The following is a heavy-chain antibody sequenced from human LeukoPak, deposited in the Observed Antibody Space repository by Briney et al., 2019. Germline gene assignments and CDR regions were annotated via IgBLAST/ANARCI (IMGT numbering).Heavy chain of an antibody. CDR1: GYTLTELS. J-gene: IGHJ4*02. D-gene: IGHD3-3*01. CDR3: ATGPRYDFWSGYCLDY. CDR2: FDPEDGET. Sequence: ASVKVSCKVSGYTLTELSMHWVRQAPGKGLEWMGGFDPEDGETIYAQKFQGRVTMTEDTSTDTAYMELSSLRSEDTAVYYCATGPRYDFWSGYCLDYWGQGTLVTVSS. V-gene: IGHV1-24*01.